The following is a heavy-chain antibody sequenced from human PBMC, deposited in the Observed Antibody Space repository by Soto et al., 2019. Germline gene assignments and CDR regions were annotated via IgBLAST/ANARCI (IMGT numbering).Heavy chain of an antibody. CDR3: ASVVVVVAATPAAYYFDY. Sequence: QVQLVQSGAEVKKPGSSVKVSCKASGGTFSSYAISWVRQAPGHGLEWMGGIIPIFGTANYAQKFQGRVTITADKSTSTAYMELSSLRSEDTAVYYCASVVVVVAATPAAYYFDYWGQGTLVTVSS. CDR1: GGTFSSYA. V-gene: IGHV1-69*06. CDR2: IIPIFGTA. D-gene: IGHD2-15*01. J-gene: IGHJ4*02.